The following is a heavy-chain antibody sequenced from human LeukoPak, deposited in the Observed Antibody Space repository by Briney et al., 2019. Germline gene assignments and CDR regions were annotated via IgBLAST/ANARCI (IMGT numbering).Heavy chain of an antibody. D-gene: IGHD5-24*01. CDR2: IYYSGST. J-gene: IGHJ3*02. Sequence: SQTLSLTCTVSGGSISSGGYYWSWIRQHPGKGLEWIGYIYYSGSTYYNPSLKSRVTISVDTSKNQFTLKLSSVTAADTAVYYCARDGYNLDAFDIWGQGTMVTVSS. CDR1: GGSISSGGYY. V-gene: IGHV4-31*03. CDR3: ARDGYNLDAFDI.